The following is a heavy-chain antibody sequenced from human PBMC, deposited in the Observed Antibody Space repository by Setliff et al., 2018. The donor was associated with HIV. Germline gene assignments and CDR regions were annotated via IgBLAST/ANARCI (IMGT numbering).Heavy chain of an antibody. Sequence: SVKVSCKASGGSLRSLSINWVRQAPGQGLEWMAGTIPKFGTPNYAHKFQGRMTITADESTSTAYMELTGLRSEDTAVYYCANLRGEEAGNFYYFYFGLDVWGQGTTVTVSS. D-gene: IGHD2-21*02. J-gene: IGHJ6*02. CDR1: GGSLRSLS. V-gene: IGHV1-69*13. CDR3: ANLRGEEAGNFYYFYFGLDV. CDR2: TIPKFGTP.